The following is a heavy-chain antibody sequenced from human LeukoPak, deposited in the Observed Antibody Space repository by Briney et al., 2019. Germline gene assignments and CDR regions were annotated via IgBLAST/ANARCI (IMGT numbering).Heavy chain of an antibody. Sequence: PSETLSLTCTVSGGSISSYYWSWIRQPPGKGLEWIGYIYYSGSTNYNPSLKSRVTISVDTSKNQFSLKLSSVTAADTAVYYCARDIYSSSSGNWLDPWGQGTLVTVSS. CDR2: IYYSGST. CDR3: ARDIYSSSSGNWLDP. CDR1: GGSISSYY. V-gene: IGHV4-59*01. J-gene: IGHJ5*02. D-gene: IGHD6-6*01.